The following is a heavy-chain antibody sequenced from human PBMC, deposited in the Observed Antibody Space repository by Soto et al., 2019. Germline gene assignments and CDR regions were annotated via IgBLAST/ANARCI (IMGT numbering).Heavy chain of an antibody. D-gene: IGHD2-15*01. CDR2: ISSSSSYI. CDR3: ARDCSGGSCYQGGAFDI. CDR1: GFTFSSYS. Sequence: EVQLVESGGGLVKPGGSLRLSCAASGFTFSSYSMNWVRQAPGKGLEWVSSISSSSSYIYYADSVKGRFTISRDNAKNSLDRQMNSLVAEDTAVYCCARDCSGGSCYQGGAFDIWGQGRMVTVCS. J-gene: IGHJ3*02. V-gene: IGHV3-21*01.